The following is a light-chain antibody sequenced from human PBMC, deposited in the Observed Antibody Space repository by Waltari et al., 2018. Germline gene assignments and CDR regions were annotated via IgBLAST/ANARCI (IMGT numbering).Light chain of an antibody. CDR1: SSDVGGYNF. J-gene: IGLJ3*02. CDR2: EVT. V-gene: IGLV2-14*01. Sequence: QSALTQPASVSGSPGQSITISCTGTSSDVGGYNFVSWYQQHPGKAPKLMIYEVTNRPSWVSNRFSGSKSGNTASLTISGLLAEDEADYYCCSYTTTTTVVFGGGTKLTVL. CDR3: CSYTTTTTVV.